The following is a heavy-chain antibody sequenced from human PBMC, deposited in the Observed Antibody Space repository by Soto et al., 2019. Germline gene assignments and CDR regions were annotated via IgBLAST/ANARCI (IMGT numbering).Heavy chain of an antibody. V-gene: IGHV3-9*01. D-gene: IGHD6-19*01. CDR1: GFTFDAYT. J-gene: IGHJ4*02. Sequence: EVQLVESGGKLIRPGRSLRLSCVASGFTFDAYTMHWVRQAPGKGLEWVLGLSWNSDYIGYADSVKGRFTATRDKDKNSLYLQLKSLRAENTAFYYCARGDSGWAAFDYWGQGTLVTVS. CDR2: LSWNSDYI. CDR3: ARGDSGWAAFDY.